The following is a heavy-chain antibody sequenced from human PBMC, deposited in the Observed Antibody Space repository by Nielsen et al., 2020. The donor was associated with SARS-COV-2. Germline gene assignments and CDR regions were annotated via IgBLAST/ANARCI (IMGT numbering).Heavy chain of an antibody. CDR3: ARDNYLGGTYYYYYYMDV. J-gene: IGHJ6*03. Sequence: GGSLRLSCAASGFTFSSYGMHWVRQAPGKGLEWVAVISYDGSNKYYADSVKGRFTISRDNSKNTLYLQMNSLRAEDTAVYYCARDNYLGGTYYYYYYMDVWGKGTTVTVSS. V-gene: IGHV3-30*03. CDR2: ISYDGSNK. CDR1: GFTFSSYG. D-gene: IGHD3-16*01.